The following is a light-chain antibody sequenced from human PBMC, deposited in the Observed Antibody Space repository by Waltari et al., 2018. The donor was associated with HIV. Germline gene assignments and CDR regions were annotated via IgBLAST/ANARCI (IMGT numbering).Light chain of an antibody. CDR1: SSDVGGSKY. V-gene: IGLV2-8*01. CDR2: EVN. Sequence: QSALTQPPSASGSPGQSVTISCTGTSSDVGGSKYVSWYQQHPGKAPKLMIYEVNKRPSVGPYLFSVTKSANTAALTVSGLQADDEADYYCNSYAGSNNWVFGGGTKLTVL. J-gene: IGLJ3*02. CDR3: NSYAGSNNWV.